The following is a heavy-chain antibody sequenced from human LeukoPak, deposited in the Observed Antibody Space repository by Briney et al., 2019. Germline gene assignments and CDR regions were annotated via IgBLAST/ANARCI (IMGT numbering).Heavy chain of an antibody. CDR3: AKVLRDGYSSGWSTLGY. CDR2: ISGSGGST. CDR1: GFTFSSYA. V-gene: IGHV3-23*01. J-gene: IGHJ4*02. Sequence: PGGSLRLSCAASGFTFSSYAMSWVRQAPGKGLEWVSAISGSGGSTYYADSVKGRFTISRDNSKNTLYLQMNSLRAEDTAVYYCAKVLRDGYSSGWSTLGYWGQGTLVTVSS. D-gene: IGHD6-19*01.